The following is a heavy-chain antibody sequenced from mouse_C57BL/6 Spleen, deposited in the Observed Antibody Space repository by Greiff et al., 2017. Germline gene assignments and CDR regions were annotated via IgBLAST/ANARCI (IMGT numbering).Heavy chain of an antibody. D-gene: IGHD1-1*01. CDR3: AVYYYGSGAY. J-gene: IGHJ3*01. Sequence: QVQLQQPGAELVMPGASVKLSCKASGYTFTSYWMHWVKQRPGQGLEWIGEIDPSDSYTNYNQKFKGKSTLTVDKSSSTAYMQLSSLTSEDSAVSYCAVYYYGSGAYWGQGTLVTVSA. V-gene: IGHV1-69*01. CDR1: GYTFTSYW. CDR2: IDPSDSYT.